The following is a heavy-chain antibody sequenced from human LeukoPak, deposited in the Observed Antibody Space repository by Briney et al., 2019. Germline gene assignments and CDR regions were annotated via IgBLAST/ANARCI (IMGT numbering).Heavy chain of an antibody. CDR2: IYYSGST. V-gene: IGHV4-59*01. J-gene: IGHJ3*02. Sequence: SETLYLTCTVSGGSISSYYWSWIRQPPGKGLEWIGYIYYSGSTNYNPSLKSRVTISVDTSKNQFSLKLSSVTAADTAVYYCARDLLYYDILTGLVVGPSTFDIWGQGTMVTVSS. D-gene: IGHD3-9*01. CDR3: ARDLLYYDILTGLVVGPSTFDI. CDR1: GGSISSYY.